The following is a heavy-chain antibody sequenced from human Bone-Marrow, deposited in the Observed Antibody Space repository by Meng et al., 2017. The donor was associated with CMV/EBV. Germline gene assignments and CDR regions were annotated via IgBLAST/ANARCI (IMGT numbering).Heavy chain of an antibody. CDR3: AREWEQPYPPE. Sequence: GESLKISCAACGFTFSSYDMHWVRQATGKGLEWVSAIGTAGDTYYPGSVKGQFTISRENAKISLYLQMNSLRAGDTAVYYPAREWEQPYPPEGGQGTLVTVSS. CDR2: IGTAGDT. CDR1: GFTFSSYD. D-gene: IGHD1-26*01. V-gene: IGHV3-13*03. J-gene: IGHJ4*01.